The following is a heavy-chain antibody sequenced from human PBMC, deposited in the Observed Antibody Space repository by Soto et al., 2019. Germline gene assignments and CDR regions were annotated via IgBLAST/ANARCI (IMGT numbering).Heavy chain of an antibody. V-gene: IGHV1-46*01. J-gene: IGHJ4*02. D-gene: IGHD3-22*01. CDR2: INPSGGST. CDR1: GYTFTSYY. CDR3: ASQTEVVVINQSIFDY. Sequence: ASVKVSCKASGYTFTSYYMHWVRQAPGQGLEWMGIINPSGGSTSYAQKFQGRVTMTRDTSTSTVYMELSSLRAEDTAVYYCASQTEVVVINQSIFDYWGQGTLVTVSS.